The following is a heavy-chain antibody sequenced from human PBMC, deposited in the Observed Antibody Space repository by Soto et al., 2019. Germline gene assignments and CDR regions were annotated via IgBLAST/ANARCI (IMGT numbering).Heavy chain of an antibody. Sequence: QVQLVQSGAEVKKPGSSVKVSCKASGGTFRSYSISWVRQAPGQRLEWMGGIIPIFDITNYAQKFQGRVTITADESTSTAYMELSSLGSDDTAVYYCARPDEGGYSSNHHYYYALDVWGQGTTVTV. CDR1: GGTFRSYS. CDR2: IIPIFDIT. D-gene: IGHD3-22*01. V-gene: IGHV1-69*01. CDR3: ARPDEGGYSSNHHYYYALDV. J-gene: IGHJ6*02.